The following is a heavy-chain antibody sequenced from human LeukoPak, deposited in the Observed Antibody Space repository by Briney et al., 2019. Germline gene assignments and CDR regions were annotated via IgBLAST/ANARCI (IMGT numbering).Heavy chain of an antibody. J-gene: IGHJ4*02. CDR1: VYTFTSYD. D-gene: IGHD6-13*01. V-gene: IGHV1-8*01. CDR2: MNPNWCNA. Sequence: ASVNVSCKACVYTFTSYDINGVRQATGQGREGMVWMNPNWCNAGYAQKFQGRVPMTRNSSKSTAYMDVRSLTSAATAVYYCARRIATGRTTIGYWGQGTLVTVSS. CDR3: ARRIATGRTTIGY.